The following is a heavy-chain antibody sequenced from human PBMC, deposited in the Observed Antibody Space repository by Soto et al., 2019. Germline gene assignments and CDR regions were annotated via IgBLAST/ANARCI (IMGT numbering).Heavy chain of an antibody. J-gene: IGHJ4*02. CDR1: GDTFTSYY. D-gene: IGHD2-21*02. V-gene: IGHV1-2*02. Sequence: ASVKVSCKAPGDTFTSYYLNWVRQAPGQGLECMGWISPNNGATNYAQKFQDRVTMTRDASITTAYMELSRLRSDDTAVYYCARQLAYCGGDCYTEPIDYWGQGTLVTVSS. CDR3: ARQLAYCGGDCYTEPIDY. CDR2: ISPNNGAT.